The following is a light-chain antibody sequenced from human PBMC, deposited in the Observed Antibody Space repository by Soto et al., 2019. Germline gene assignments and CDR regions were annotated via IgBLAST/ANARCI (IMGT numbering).Light chain of an antibody. CDR3: HQASSFPYT. Sequence: DIQMTQSPSFVSASVGDTINITCRASQDIQKWLAWYQQKPGKAPKVLIYAASNLESGVSSRFSGSGSGTEFSLTISSLQTEDFANYFCHQASSFPYTFGPGTKVDIK. CDR1: QDIQKW. J-gene: IGKJ3*01. V-gene: IGKV1-12*01. CDR2: AAS.